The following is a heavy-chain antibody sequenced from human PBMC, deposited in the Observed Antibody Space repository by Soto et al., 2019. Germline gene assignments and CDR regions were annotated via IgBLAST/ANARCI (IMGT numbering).Heavy chain of an antibody. D-gene: IGHD3-16*01. Sequence: QVQLEQSGAEVKKPGASVKVSCKASGYTFSTYDINWVRQATGQGLEWMGWMNPNSGNAGYAQKLQGRVAMTRDTSTSTAYMEPSSLTSEDTAVYYCARGWGRWPHEKPGDYWGQGTLVTVSS. CDR2: MNPNSGNA. V-gene: IGHV1-8*01. CDR3: ARGWGRWPHEKPGDY. J-gene: IGHJ4*02. CDR1: GYTFSTYD.